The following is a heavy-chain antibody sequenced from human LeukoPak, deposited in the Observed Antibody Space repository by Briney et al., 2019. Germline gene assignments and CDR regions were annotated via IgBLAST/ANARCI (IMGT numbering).Heavy chain of an antibody. CDR1: GFTSDVSA. CDR2: SGNAGDT. Sequence: GGSLRLSCAASGFTSDVSAMNWVRQAPGKGLEWVSASGNAGDTYYADSVKGRFTISRDNSKKMLFLQMTSLRAEDTAVYYCAKKTPGNYPYDYWGQGTLVTVSP. V-gene: IGHV3-23*01. CDR3: AKKTPGNYPYDY. D-gene: IGHD3-22*01. J-gene: IGHJ4*02.